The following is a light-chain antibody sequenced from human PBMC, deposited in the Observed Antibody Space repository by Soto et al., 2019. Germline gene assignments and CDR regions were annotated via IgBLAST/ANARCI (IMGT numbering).Light chain of an antibody. Sequence: DIQMTQSPSTLSASVGDRVTITCRASQIINTWLAWYQQKPGKAPKLLIYRASNLVSGVPLRFSGSGSGTEFTLTISSLQPDDFSIYYCQQYETYSGTFGPGTKVDL. J-gene: IGKJ3*01. CDR2: RAS. CDR3: QQYETYSGT. CDR1: QIINTW. V-gene: IGKV1-5*03.